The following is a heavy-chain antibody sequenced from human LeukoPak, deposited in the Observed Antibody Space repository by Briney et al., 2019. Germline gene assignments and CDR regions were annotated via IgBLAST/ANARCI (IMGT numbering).Heavy chain of an antibody. V-gene: IGHV7-4-1*02. CDR3: AVRASGSSYLRVDY. CDR1: GYIFTNYG. CDR2: INTNSGDP. D-gene: IGHD3-10*01. J-gene: IGHJ4*02. Sequence: GASVEVSCKASGYIFTNYGMNWVRQAPGQGLEWVGRINTNSGDPMYAQGFTGRFVFSMDTSVSTAYLQISSLKAEDSAVYYCAVRASGSSYLRVDYWGQGTLVSVSS.